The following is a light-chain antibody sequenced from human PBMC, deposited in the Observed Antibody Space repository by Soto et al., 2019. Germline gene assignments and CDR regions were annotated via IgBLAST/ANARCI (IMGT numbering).Light chain of an antibody. CDR3: SSYTTSSTLV. CDR2: NVS. J-gene: IGLJ2*01. Sequence: QLVLTQPASVSASPGQSITISCTGTSSDVGAYNYVSWYQQSPGKAPKLIIYNVSIRPSGVSNRFSGSKSDNTASLTISGLQADDESDYYCSSYTTSSTLVFGGGTKLTVL. CDR1: SSDVGAYNY. V-gene: IGLV2-14*01.